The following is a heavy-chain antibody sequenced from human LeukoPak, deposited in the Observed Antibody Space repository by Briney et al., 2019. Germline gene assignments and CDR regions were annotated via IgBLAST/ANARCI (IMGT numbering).Heavy chain of an antibody. V-gene: IGHV1-18*01. J-gene: IGHJ6*02. D-gene: IGHD7-27*01. CDR1: GYTFTSYG. CDR3: ARDGDPQDYYYYYGMDV. CDR2: ISAYNGNT. Sequence: ASVKVSCKASGYTFTSYGISWVRQAPGQGLEWMGWISAYNGNTNYAQKLQGRVTMTTDTSTSTAYMELRSLRSDDTAVYYCARDGDPQDYYYYYGMDVWGQETTVTVSS.